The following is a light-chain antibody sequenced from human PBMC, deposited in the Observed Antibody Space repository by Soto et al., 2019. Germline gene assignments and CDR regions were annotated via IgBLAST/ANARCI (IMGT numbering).Light chain of an antibody. CDR1: QSVSSSY. CDR2: GAS. J-gene: IGKJ5*01. CDR3: QQYGSSPPVT. Sequence: SPGERATLSCRASQSVSSSYLAWYQQKPVQAPRLLIYGASSRATCIPDRFSGSGSGTDFTLTISRLEPEDFAVYYCQQYGSSPPVTFGQGTRLEIK. V-gene: IGKV3-20*01.